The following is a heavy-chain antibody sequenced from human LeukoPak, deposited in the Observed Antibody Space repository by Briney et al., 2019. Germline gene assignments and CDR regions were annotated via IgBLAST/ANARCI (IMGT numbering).Heavy chain of an antibody. CDR2: IVSDGSSA. D-gene: IGHD4-11*01. CDR3: ARDQEDYNLYYYYYMDV. Sequence: GGSLRLSCAASGFTFNRYWMHWFRQAPGKGLVWVSRIVSDGSSASYADSVRGRFTISRDNARKTLYLQMNSLRAEDTAVYYCARDQEDYNLYYYYYMDVWGKGTTVTVSS. CDR1: GFTFNRYW. J-gene: IGHJ6*03. V-gene: IGHV3-74*01.